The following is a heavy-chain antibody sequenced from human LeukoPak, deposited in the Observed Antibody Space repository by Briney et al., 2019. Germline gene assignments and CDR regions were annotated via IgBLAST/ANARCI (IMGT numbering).Heavy chain of an antibody. V-gene: IGHV3-21*01. CDR1: GFTFSSYS. CDR3: ARDPYSSSWTKGWFDP. CDR2: ISSSSSYI. D-gene: IGHD6-13*01. J-gene: IGHJ5*02. Sequence: GGSLRLSCAASGFTFSSYSTNWVRQAPGKVLEWVSSISSSSSYIYYADSVKGRFTISRDNAKNSLYLQMNSLRAEDTAVYYCARDPYSSSWTKGWFDPWGQGTLVTVSS.